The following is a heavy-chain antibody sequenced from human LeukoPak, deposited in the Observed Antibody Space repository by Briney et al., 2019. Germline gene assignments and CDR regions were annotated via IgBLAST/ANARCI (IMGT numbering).Heavy chain of an antibody. V-gene: IGHV4-39*07. D-gene: IGHD4-17*01. Sequence: SETLSLTCTVSGGSISSSHYYWGWIRQPPGKGLEWIGSIYYSGSTYYNPSPKSRVTISVDTSKGQFSLKLSSVTAADTAVYYCTRDTLVDGDYDLVAFDIWGQGTMVTVSS. CDR3: TRDTLVDGDYDLVAFDI. CDR1: GGSISSSHYY. CDR2: IYYSGST. J-gene: IGHJ3*02.